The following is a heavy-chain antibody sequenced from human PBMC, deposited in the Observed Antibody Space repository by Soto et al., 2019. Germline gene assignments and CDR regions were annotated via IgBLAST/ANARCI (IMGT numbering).Heavy chain of an antibody. CDR3: ASSLDPYDSSGYPFDY. D-gene: IGHD3-22*01. CDR1: GGTFSSYA. Sequence: QVQLVQSGAEVKKPGSSVKVSCKASGGTFSSYAISWVRQARGQGLEWMGGIIPIFGTANYAQKFQGRVTITADESTSTAYMELSSLRSEDTAVYYCASSLDPYDSSGYPFDYWGQGTLVTVSS. J-gene: IGHJ4*02. CDR2: IIPIFGTA. V-gene: IGHV1-69*01.